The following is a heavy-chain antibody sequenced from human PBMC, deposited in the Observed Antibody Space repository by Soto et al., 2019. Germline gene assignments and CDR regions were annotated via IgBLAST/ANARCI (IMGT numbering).Heavy chain of an antibody. D-gene: IGHD6-19*01. CDR2: ISYDGTKK. CDR3: AQEAPGGWHFFDS. CDR1: GFTLRTYG. Sequence: SLGLSCAASGFTLRTYGMHWVRQAPGKGLEWVADISYDGTKKFYIDSVKGRFTISRDNSKNTLYLQMNGLRTEDTAVYYCAQEAPGGWHFFDSWGQGTLVTVSS. V-gene: IGHV3-30*18. J-gene: IGHJ4*02.